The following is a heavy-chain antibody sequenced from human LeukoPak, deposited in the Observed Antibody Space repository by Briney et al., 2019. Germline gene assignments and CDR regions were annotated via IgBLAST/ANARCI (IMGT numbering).Heavy chain of an antibody. CDR1: GYTFTGYY. V-gene: IGHV1-2*02. CDR2: INPNSGGT. D-gene: IGHD2-15*01. CDR3: ARESIVVVVAATGTDY. J-gene: IGHJ4*02. Sequence: ASVKVSCKASGYTFTGYYMHWVRQAPGQGLEWMGWINPNSGGTNYAQKFQGRVTMTRDTSISTAYMELSRLRSDDTAVYYCARESIVVVVAATGTDYWGQGTLVTVSS.